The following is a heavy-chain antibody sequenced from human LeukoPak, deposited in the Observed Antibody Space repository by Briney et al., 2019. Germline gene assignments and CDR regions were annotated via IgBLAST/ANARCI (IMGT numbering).Heavy chain of an antibody. CDR2: IHPEGNEK. CDR1: GFIFTNFW. Sequence: GGSLRLSCAVSGFIFTNFWMSWVRQAPGRGLEWVANIHPEGNEKYHVESVKGRFTISRDNTKNLLFLQMNGLRVEDTAVYYCARGDAFSGDHWGQGTLVTVSS. J-gene: IGHJ4*02. V-gene: IGHV3-7*04. CDR3: ARGDAFSGDH.